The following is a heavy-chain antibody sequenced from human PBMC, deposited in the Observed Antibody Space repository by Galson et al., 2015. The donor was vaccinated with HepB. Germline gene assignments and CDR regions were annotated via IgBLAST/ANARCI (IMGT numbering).Heavy chain of an antibody. J-gene: IGHJ6*03. D-gene: IGHD3-3*01. CDR3: ARGGFWRQPYYYYMDV. CDR2: IIPIFGTA. V-gene: IGHV1-69*13. CDR1: GGTFSSYA. Sequence: SVKVSCKASGGTFSSYAISWVRQAPGQGLEWMGGIIPIFGTANYAQKFQGRVTITADESTSTAYMELSSLRSEDTAVYYCARGGFWRQPYYYYMDVWGKGTTVTVSS.